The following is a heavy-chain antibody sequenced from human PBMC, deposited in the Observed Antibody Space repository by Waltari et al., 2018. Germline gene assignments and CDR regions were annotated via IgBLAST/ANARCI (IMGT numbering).Heavy chain of an antibody. CDR2: IFHNGNI. D-gene: IGHD1-1*01. J-gene: IGHJ2*01. V-gene: IGHV4-4*02. CDR1: GGSIGSYNW. CDR3: ARRGTAGSWFFDF. Sequence: QVVLEESGPGLVKPSGTLSLTCAVSGGSIGSYNWWSWIRQTPGKGLEWIGEIFHNGNITYHPSLKSRLTISVDTSRRLFSLRLASVTVADTAVYYCARRGTAGSWFFDFWGRGTLVAVSS.